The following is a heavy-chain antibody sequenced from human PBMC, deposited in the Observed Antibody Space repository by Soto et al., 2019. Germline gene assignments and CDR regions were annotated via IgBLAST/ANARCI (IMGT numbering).Heavy chain of an antibody. CDR3: ARTYCSSTSCYYDALDI. D-gene: IGHD2-2*01. Sequence: SETLYLTCTVSGGSVSSGSSYWSWIRQPPGKGLEWIGYIYYSGGTNYTPSLKGRVTISVDTSKNQFSLKLSSVTAADTDVYYCARTYCSSTSCYYDALDIWGQGTMVTVSS. J-gene: IGHJ3*02. CDR2: IYYSGGT. V-gene: IGHV4-61*01. CDR1: GGSVSSGSSY.